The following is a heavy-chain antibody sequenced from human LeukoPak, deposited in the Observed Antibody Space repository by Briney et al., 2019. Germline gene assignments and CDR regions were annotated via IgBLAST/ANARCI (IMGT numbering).Heavy chain of an antibody. Sequence: GASVKVSYKASGYTFTSYDINWVRQATGQGLEWMGWMNPNSGNTGYAQRFQGRVTITRNTSISTAYMELSSLRSEDTAVYYCARGDIVVVVAATSYYYYYMDVWGKGTTVTVSS. CDR1: GYTFTSYD. CDR2: MNPNSGNT. J-gene: IGHJ6*03. V-gene: IGHV1-8*03. CDR3: ARGDIVVVVAATSYYYYYMDV. D-gene: IGHD2-15*01.